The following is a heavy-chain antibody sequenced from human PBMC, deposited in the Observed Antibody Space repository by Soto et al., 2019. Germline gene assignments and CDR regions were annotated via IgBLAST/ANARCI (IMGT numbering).Heavy chain of an antibody. J-gene: IGHJ4*02. Sequence: GGSLRLSCAASGFTFSTYGMIWVRQAPGKGLEWVSAISGSGDSTYYADSVKGRFTISRDNSKNTLYLQMSSLRAEDTAIYYCPKDSFINLRGYDSYWGQGTMVTVYS. D-gene: IGHD5-12*01. V-gene: IGHV3-23*01. CDR2: ISGSGDST. CDR3: PKDSFINLRGYDSY. CDR1: GFTFSTYG.